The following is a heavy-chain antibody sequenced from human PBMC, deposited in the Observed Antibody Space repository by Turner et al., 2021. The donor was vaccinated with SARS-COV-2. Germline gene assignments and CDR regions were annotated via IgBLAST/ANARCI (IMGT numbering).Heavy chain of an antibody. CDR3: ARQRLVVVPAAIINGMDV. Sequence: QLQLQESVPGLVKPSETLSLTCTVSGGSISSSSYYWGWIRQPPGKGLEWIGSISYSGSTYYNPSLKSRVTISIDTSKNQFSLKLSSVTAADTAVYYCARQRLVVVPAAIINGMDVWGQGTTVTVSS. CDR1: GGSISSSSYY. V-gene: IGHV4-39*01. J-gene: IGHJ6*02. D-gene: IGHD2-2*01. CDR2: ISYSGST.